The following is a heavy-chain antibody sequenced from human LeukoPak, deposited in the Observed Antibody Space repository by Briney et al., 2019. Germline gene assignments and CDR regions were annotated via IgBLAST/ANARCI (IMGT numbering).Heavy chain of an antibody. D-gene: IGHD3-9*01. CDR2: IIPIFGTA. CDR1: GGTFSSYA. J-gene: IGHJ6*02. CDR3: ARVVLTGYYRAPYYGMDV. V-gene: IGHV1-69*13. Sequence: EASVKVSCKASGGTFSSYAISWVRQAPGQGLEWMGGIIPIFGTANYAQKFQGRVTITADESTSTAYMELSSLRSEDTAVYYCARVVLTGYYRAPYYGMDVWGQGTTVTVSS.